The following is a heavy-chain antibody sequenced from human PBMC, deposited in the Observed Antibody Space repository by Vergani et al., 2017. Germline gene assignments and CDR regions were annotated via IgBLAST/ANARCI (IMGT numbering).Heavy chain of an antibody. CDR2: IYYSGTT. CDR1: GGSISSSSYY. CDR3: AGESDMGGV. Sequence: QLQLQESGPGLVKPSETLSLTCTVSGGSISSSSYYWGWLRQPPGKGLEWIGSIYYSGTTYYNPSLKSRDTISVDTSKNQFSLKLSSVTAADTAVYYCAGESDMGGVWGKGTTVTVSS. J-gene: IGHJ6*04. D-gene: IGHD3-16*01. V-gene: IGHV4-39*07.